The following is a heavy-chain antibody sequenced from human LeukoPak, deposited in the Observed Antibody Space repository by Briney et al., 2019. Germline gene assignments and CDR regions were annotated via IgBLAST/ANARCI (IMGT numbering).Heavy chain of an antibody. CDR1: GGSISSSSYY. D-gene: IGHD5-12*01. CDR2: IYYSGST. CDR3: ARLTTTGGGYAGHMDV. V-gene: IGHV4-39*01. Sequence: SETLSLTCTVSGGSISSSSYYWGWIRQPPGKGLEWIGSIYYSGSTYYNPSLKSRVTISVDTSKNQFSLKLSSVTAADTAVYYCARLTTTGGGYAGHMDVWGKGTTVTISS. J-gene: IGHJ6*03.